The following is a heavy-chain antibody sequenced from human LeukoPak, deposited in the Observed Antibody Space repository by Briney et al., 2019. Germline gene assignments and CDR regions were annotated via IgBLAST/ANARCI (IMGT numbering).Heavy chain of an antibody. CDR2: ISSSGSTV. J-gene: IGHJ3*02. Sequence: GGSLRLSCAASGFTFSSYEMNWVRQAPGKGLEWVSNISSSGSTVYYADSVKGRFTISRDNAKDSLYLQMNSLRAEDTAVYYCATAKGRAIAFDIWGQGTMVTVSS. CDR3: ATAKGRAIAFDI. V-gene: IGHV3-48*03. D-gene: IGHD6-13*01. CDR1: GFTFSSYE.